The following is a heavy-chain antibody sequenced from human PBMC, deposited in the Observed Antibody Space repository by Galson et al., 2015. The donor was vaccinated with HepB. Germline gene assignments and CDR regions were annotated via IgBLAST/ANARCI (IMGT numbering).Heavy chain of an antibody. CDR3: ARDKQRTKLSSSWYENWFDP. CDR2: TYYRSKWYN. CDR1: GDSVSSNSAA. Sequence: CAISGDSVSSNSAAWNWIRQSPSRGLEWLGRTYYRSKWYNDYAVSVKSRITINPDTSKNQFSLQLNSVTPEDTAVYYCARDKQRTKLSSSWYENWFDPWGQGTLVTVSS. J-gene: IGHJ5*02. V-gene: IGHV6-1*01. D-gene: IGHD6-13*01.